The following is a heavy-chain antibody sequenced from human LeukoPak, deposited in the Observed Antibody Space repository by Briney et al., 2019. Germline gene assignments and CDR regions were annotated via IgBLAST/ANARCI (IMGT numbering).Heavy chain of an antibody. D-gene: IGHD4-23*01. CDR2: IYYSGST. CDR3: ASREDYGGNLNY. V-gene: IGHV4-39*01. Sequence: SETLSLTCTVSGGSISSSSYYWGWIRQPPGKGLEWIGSIYYSGSTYYNPSLKSRVTISVDTSKNQFSLKLSSVTAADTAVYYCASREDYGGNLNYWGQGTLVTVSS. J-gene: IGHJ4*02. CDR1: GGSISSSSYY.